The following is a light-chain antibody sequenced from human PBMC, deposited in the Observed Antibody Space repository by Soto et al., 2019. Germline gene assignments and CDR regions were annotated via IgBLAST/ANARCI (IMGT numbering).Light chain of an antibody. CDR3: QQRYNWPPLT. CDR1: QSLSIY. V-gene: IGKV3-11*01. CDR2: DSF. Sequence: EVVLTQSPATLSLSPGERATRSCRASQSLSIYLAWYQQKPGQAPRLLIYDSFNRSTGIPARFSGSGSGTDFTLTISSLEPEDFAIYYCQQRYNWPPLTFGGGTRVAIK. J-gene: IGKJ4*01.